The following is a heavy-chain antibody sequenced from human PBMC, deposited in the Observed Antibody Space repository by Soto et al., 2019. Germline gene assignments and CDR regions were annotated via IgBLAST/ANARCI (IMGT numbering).Heavy chain of an antibody. V-gene: IGHV3-7*03. J-gene: IGHJ4*02. CDR1: GFKFSDYW. D-gene: IGHD3-16*02. Sequence: GGSLRLSCAASGFKFSDYWMSWVRQAPGKGLEWVGNIKHDTSEAHYADSVKGRFTITRDNIKNFLFLQMNGLRSDDTASYYCASDGLLFSGPYRPSRFDYWGLGTLVTVS. CDR2: IKHDTSEA. CDR3: ASDGLLFSGPYRPSRFDY.